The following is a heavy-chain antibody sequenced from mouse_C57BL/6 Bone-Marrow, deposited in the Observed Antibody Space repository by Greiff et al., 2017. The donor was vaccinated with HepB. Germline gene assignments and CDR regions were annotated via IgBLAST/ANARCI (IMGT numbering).Heavy chain of an antibody. CDR3: ARQNWAYAMDY. V-gene: IGHV5-15*01. Sequence: DVMLVESGGGLVQPGGSLKLSCAASGFTFSDYGMAWVRQAPRKGPEWVAFISNLAYSIYYADTVTGRFTISRENAKNTLYLEMSSLRSEDTAMYYCARQNWAYAMDYWGQGTSVTVSS. D-gene: IGHD4-1*01. J-gene: IGHJ4*01. CDR1: GFTFSDYG. CDR2: ISNLAYSI.